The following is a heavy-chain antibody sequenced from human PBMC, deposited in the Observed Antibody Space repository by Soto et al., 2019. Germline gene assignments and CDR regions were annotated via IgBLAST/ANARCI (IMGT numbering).Heavy chain of an antibody. CDR3: ARRSTVMGAFDI. J-gene: IGHJ3*02. V-gene: IGHV3-30-3*01. CDR1: GFTFSTYP. CDR2: ISYDGSNK. D-gene: IGHD4-17*01. Sequence: GGSLRLSCVASGFTFSTYPMHWVRQAPGKGLDWVAVISYDGSNKFYADSVKGRFTISRDNSKNTLYLQINSLRGEDTAVYYCARRSTVMGAFDIWGQGTMVTVSS.